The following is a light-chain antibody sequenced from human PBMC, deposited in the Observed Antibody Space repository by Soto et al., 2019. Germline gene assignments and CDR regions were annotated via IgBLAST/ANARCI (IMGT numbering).Light chain of an antibody. CDR3: SSYTTGGSYV. J-gene: IGLJ1*01. V-gene: IGLV2-14*01. Sequence: QSALTQPASVSGSPGLSIAISCTGTSRDVGGYNSVSWYQQQPGKVPKLIIYDVSSRPSGVSNRFSGSKSGNTASLTTSGLQAEDEGDYYCSSYTTGGSYVFGTGTKLTVL. CDR2: DVS. CDR1: SRDVGGYNS.